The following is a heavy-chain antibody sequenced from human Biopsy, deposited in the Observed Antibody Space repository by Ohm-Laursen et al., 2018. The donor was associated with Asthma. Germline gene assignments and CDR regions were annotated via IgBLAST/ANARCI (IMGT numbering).Heavy chain of an antibody. D-gene: IGHD4-23*01. J-gene: IGHJ3*02. Sequence: TLSLTCIVSGDAMSTSGSYWGWIRQSPGKGLEWIGSIYYSGRTYYSPSLESRVTISADTSKNHFSLKVTSVTAADTAVYYCARAYGGNFFSGAFDIWGQGTMVTVSS. CDR1: GDAMSTSGSY. CDR2: IYYSGRT. V-gene: IGHV4-39*02. CDR3: ARAYGGNFFSGAFDI.